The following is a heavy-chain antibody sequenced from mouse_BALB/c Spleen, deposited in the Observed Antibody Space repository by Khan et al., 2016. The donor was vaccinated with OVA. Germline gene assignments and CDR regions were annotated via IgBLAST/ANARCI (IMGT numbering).Heavy chain of an antibody. V-gene: IGHV3-2*02. CDR2: ISYSGVT. J-gene: IGHJ2*01. CDR3: ARGKYYGYYFDY. D-gene: IGHD1-1*01. Sequence: EVQLQESGPGLVKPSQSLSLTCTVTGYSITSGYAWNWIRQFPGNKLEWMGYISYSGVTRYTPSLKSRISITRDTSKNQFFLLLNSVTTEDTATYYCARGKYYGYYFDYWGQGTTLTVAA. CDR1: GYSITSGYA.